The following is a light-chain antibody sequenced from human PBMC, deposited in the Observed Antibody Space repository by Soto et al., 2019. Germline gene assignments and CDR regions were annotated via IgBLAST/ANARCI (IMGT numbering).Light chain of an antibody. V-gene: IGKV3-20*01. CDR3: QQYGNSPRT. CDR2: GAS. J-gene: IGKJ1*01. Sequence: TQSPGTLSLSPGERATLSCRASQTISGSFFAWYQQKPGQAPRLLIHGASSRATGIPDRFSGSGSGTDFTLTISRLEPEDFAMYYCQQYGNSPRTFGQGTKVDIK. CDR1: QTISGSF.